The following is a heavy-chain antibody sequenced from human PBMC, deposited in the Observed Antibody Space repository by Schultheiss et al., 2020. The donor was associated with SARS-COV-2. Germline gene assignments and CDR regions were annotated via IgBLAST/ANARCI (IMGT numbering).Heavy chain of an antibody. Sequence: SETLSLTCAVYGGSFSGYYWSWIRQPPGKGLEWIGRIFTSGSTTYNPSLKSRVTISVDTSKNQFSLKLSSVTAADTAVYYCARVRRRQYQLLYRGHFDYWGQGTLVTVSS. V-gene: IGHV4-34*12. J-gene: IGHJ4*02. CDR2: IFTSGST. D-gene: IGHD2-2*02. CDR1: GGSFSGYY. CDR3: ARVRRRQYQLLYRGHFDY.